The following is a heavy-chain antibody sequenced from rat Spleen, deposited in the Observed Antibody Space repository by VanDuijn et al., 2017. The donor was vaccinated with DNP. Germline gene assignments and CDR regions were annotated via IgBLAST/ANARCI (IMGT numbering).Heavy chain of an antibody. Sequence: EVQLVESGGGLVQPGRSLKLSCAASGFTFSDYYMAWVRQAPTRGLEWVAYISTSGSRTYYPDSVKGRFTISRDNAKSSLYLQMNSLKSEDTATYYCATEKDYYAMDAWGQGTSVTVSS. J-gene: IGHJ4*01. CDR2: ISTSGSRT. CDR1: GFTFSDYY. V-gene: IGHV5-27*01. CDR3: ATEKDYYAMDA.